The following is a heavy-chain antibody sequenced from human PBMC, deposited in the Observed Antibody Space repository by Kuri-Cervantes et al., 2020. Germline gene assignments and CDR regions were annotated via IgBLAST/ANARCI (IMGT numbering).Heavy chain of an antibody. CDR1: GFTFSYAW. CDR3: TYGSGSYYNVDY. D-gene: IGHD3-10*01. Sequence: GGSLRLSCAAPGFTFSYAWMSWVRQAPGKGLEWVGRIKSKTDGGTTDYAAPVKGRFTISRDDSKNTLYLQMNSLKTEDTAVYYCTYGSGSYYNVDYWGQGTLVTVSS. CDR2: IKSKTDGGTT. V-gene: IGHV3-15*01. J-gene: IGHJ4*02.